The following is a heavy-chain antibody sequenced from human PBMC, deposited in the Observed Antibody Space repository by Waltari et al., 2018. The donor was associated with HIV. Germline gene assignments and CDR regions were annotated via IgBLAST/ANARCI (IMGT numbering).Heavy chain of an antibody. V-gene: IGHV4-39*01. CDR1: GGSLHSSSYS. CDR2: IYYSGST. Sequence: QLQLQESGPGLVKPSETLSLPFTFPGGSLHSSSYSWGWIRQPPGKGLEWIGSIYYSGSTYYNPSLKSRVTISVDTSKNQFSLKLSSVTAADTAVYYCARADIVLMVYAPHFDYWGQGTLVTVSS. J-gene: IGHJ4*02. CDR3: ARADIVLMVYAPHFDY. D-gene: IGHD2-8*01.